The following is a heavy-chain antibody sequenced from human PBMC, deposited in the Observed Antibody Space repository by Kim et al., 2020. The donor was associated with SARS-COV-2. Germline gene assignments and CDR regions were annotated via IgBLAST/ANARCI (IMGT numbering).Heavy chain of an antibody. CDR2: IYSGGST. CDR1: GFTVSSNY. J-gene: IGHJ4*02. D-gene: IGHD6-13*01. Sequence: GGSLRLSCAASGFTVSSNYMSWVRQAPGKGLEWVSVIYSGGSTYYADSVKGRFTISRDNSKNTLYLQMNSLRAEDTAVYYCARERRIAAAGTLFDYWGQGTLVTVSS. CDR3: ARERRIAAAGTLFDY. V-gene: IGHV3-53*01.